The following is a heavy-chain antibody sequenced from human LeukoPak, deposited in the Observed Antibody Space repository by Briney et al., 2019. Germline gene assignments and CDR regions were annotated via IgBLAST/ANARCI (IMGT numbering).Heavy chain of an antibody. J-gene: IGHJ4*02. CDR3: ARVFCCSGGTCYSGCFDY. Sequence: ASVKVSCKASGYTFSSYGISWVRQAPGQGLEWMGRISGNNGNTNYAQKFQGRVTMTTDTSTNTAYMELRSLRSDDTAVYYCARVFCCSGGTCYSGCFDYWGQGTLATVSS. CDR1: GYTFSSYG. D-gene: IGHD2-15*01. V-gene: IGHV1-18*01. CDR2: ISGNNGNT.